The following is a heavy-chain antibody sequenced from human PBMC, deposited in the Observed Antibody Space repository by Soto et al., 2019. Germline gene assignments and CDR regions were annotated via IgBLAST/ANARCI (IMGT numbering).Heavy chain of an antibody. V-gene: IGHV3-23*01. J-gene: IGHJ4*02. CDR2: ISGSGDAT. D-gene: IGHD3-10*01. CDR3: AKENHGSGSDC. Sequence: EEQLLESGGGLVQPGGSLRLSCAASGFSFGNYAMSWVRQAPGKGLEWVSAISGSGDATYYADSVKGRFTTSRDNSKNKLYLQMNWRRAEDAAVYYCAKENHGSGSDCWGQGTLVTGSS. CDR1: GFSFGNYA.